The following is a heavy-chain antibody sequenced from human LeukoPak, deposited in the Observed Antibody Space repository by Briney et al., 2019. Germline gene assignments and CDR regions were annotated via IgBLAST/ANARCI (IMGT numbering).Heavy chain of an antibody. CDR2: FSASGGYT. D-gene: IGHD1-7*01. J-gene: IGHJ6*03. Sequence: GGSLRLSCAASGFTFSTYAMNWVRLTPGKGLEWVSTFSASGGYTYYADSVKGRFTISRDNSKNMLYLQMNSLRAEDTAVYYCAKRRGLELLYYYYMDVWGKGTTVTVSS. CDR3: AKRRGLELLYYYYMDV. V-gene: IGHV3-23*01. CDR1: GFTFSTYA.